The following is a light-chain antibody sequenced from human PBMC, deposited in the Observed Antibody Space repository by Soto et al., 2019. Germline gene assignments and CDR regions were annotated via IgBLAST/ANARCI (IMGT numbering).Light chain of an antibody. V-gene: IGKV3-20*01. CDR1: QILSSSY. CDR3: QQYGSSSWT. CDR2: GAS. J-gene: IGKJ1*01. Sequence: ELVLRKSQGTLPWPPGKIATLSGRASQILSSSYLAGNQQRPGQAPRLLIYGASSRATGIPDRFSGSGSGTEFTLTISRLEPEDFAVYYCQQYGSSSWTFGQGTKVEIK.